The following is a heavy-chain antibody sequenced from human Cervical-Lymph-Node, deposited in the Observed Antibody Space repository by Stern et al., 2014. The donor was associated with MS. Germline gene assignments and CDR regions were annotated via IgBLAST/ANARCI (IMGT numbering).Heavy chain of an antibody. CDR2: INPSGGST. Sequence: QVQLLQPGAEVKKPGASVKVSCEASGYTFTTNYMHWVRQAPGQGLEWMGMINPSGGSTSYAQKFQGRVTMTRDTSTSTVYMELSSLRSEDTAVYYCARRGSFSLFPDYWGQGTLVTVSS. V-gene: IGHV1-46*03. CDR3: ARRGSFSLFPDY. D-gene: IGHD2-21*01. J-gene: IGHJ4*02. CDR1: GYTFTTNY.